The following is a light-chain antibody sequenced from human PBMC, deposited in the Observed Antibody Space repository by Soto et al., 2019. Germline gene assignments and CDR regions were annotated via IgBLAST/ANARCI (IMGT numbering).Light chain of an antibody. V-gene: IGKV3-20*01. CDR2: GAS. J-gene: IGKJ1*01. Sequence: EIVLTQSPGTLSLSPGGRATLSCKASQSVSRNYVAWYQQKPGQAPRLLIYGASSRASGIPDRFSGSGSGADFTLSITRLEPEDFALYYCQQYGSSPGTFGQGTKVEIK. CDR3: QQYGSSPGT. CDR1: QSVSRNY.